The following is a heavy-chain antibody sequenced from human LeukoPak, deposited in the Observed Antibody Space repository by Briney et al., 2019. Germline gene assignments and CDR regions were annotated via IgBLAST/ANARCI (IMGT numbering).Heavy chain of an antibody. CDR3: ARALGAAAAGY. V-gene: IGHV1-2*02. Sequence: ASVKVSCKAPGYTFTGYYMHWVRQAPGQGLEWMGWINPNSGGTNYAQKFQGRVTMTRDTSISTAYVELRRLRSDDTAVYYCARALGAAAAGYWGQGTLVTVSS. CDR1: GYTFTGYY. D-gene: IGHD6-13*01. CDR2: INPNSGGT. J-gene: IGHJ4*02.